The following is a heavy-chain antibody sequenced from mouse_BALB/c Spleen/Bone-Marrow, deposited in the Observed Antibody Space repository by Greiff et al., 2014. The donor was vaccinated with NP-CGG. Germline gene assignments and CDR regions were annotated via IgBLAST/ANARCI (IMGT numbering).Heavy chain of an antibody. D-gene: IGHD2-1*01. CDR2: IRHKANGYTT. CDR1: GFTFTDYY. Sequence: EVKLMESGGGLVQPGGSLRLSCATSGFTFTDYYMSWVRQPPGKALEWLGFIRHKANGYTTEYSASVKGGFTISRDNSQSILYLQMNTLRAEDSATYYCARDKNYGSYWYCDVWGAGTTVTVSS. CDR3: ARDKNYGSYWYCDV. J-gene: IGHJ1*01. V-gene: IGHV7-3*02.